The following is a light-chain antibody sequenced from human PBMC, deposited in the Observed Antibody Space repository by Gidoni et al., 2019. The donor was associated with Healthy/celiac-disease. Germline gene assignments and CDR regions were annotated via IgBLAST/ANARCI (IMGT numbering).Light chain of an antibody. CDR2: KAS. CDR1: QRISSW. Sequence: DIQMTQSPSTLSASVGDRVTITGRASQRISSWLAWYQQKPGNAPQLLIYKASSLDSGVPSRLSGSGSGTEFTLTISSLQPDDFATYYCQQYNSYSPTWTFGRGTKVEIK. V-gene: IGKV1-5*03. J-gene: IGKJ1*01. CDR3: QQYNSYSPTWT.